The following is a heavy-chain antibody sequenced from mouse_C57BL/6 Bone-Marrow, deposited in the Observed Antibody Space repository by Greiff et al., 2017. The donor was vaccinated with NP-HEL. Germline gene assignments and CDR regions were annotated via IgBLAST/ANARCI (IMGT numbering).Heavy chain of an antibody. J-gene: IGHJ2*01. CDR3: ARDDPYGSSWDFDY. CDR2: ISYDGSN. CDR1: GYSITSGYY. D-gene: IGHD1-1*01. Sequence: EVQLVESGPGLVKPSQSLSLTCSVTGYSITSGYYWNWIRQFPGNKLEWMGYISYDGSNNYNPSLKNRISITRATSKNQFFLKLNSVTTEDTATYYCARDDPYGSSWDFDYWGQGTTLTVSS. V-gene: IGHV3-6*01.